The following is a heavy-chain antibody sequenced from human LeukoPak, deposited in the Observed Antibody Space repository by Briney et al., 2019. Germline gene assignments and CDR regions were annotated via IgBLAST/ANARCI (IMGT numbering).Heavy chain of an antibody. D-gene: IGHD2-2*01. J-gene: IGHJ3*02. Sequence: PSQTLSLTCNVSGVSVSDGRYYWTWIRQHPGKGLEWIGYKYYSGSAKYNPSLQRRLTISIDTSKNQFSLQLSSVTAPDTATYYCATPYCSGISCLDVFNMWGQGTRVTVSS. CDR2: KYYSGSA. V-gene: IGHV4-31*03. CDR3: ATPYCSGISCLDVFNM. CDR1: GVSVSDGRYY.